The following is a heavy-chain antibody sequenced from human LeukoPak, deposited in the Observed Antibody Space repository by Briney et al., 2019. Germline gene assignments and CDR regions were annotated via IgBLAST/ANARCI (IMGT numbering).Heavy chain of an antibody. Sequence: KPGGSLRLSCAASGFTFSSYSMNWVRQAPGKGLEWVSSISSSSSYIYYADSVKGRFTISRDNSKNTLYLQMNSLRAEDTAVYYCAKGAYYYDSSGYWNWFDPWGQGTLVTVSS. V-gene: IGHV3-21*04. J-gene: IGHJ5*02. CDR2: ISSSSSYI. CDR1: GFTFSSYS. CDR3: AKGAYYYDSSGYWNWFDP. D-gene: IGHD3-22*01.